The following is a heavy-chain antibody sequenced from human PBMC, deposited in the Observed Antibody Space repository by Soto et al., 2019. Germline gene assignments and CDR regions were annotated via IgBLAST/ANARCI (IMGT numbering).Heavy chain of an antibody. D-gene: IGHD1-1*01. CDR1: GGSISSGGYY. J-gene: IGHJ4*02. Sequence: SETLSLTCTVSGGSISSGGYYWSWIRQHPGKGLEWIGYIYYSGSTYYNPSLKSRVTISVDTSKNQFSLKLSSVTAADTAVYYCARDTQLAGLFDYWGQGTLVTVSS. V-gene: IGHV4-31*03. CDR3: ARDTQLAGLFDY. CDR2: IYYSGST.